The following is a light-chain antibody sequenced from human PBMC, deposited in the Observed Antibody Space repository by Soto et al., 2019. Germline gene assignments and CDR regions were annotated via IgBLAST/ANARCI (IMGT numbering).Light chain of an antibody. CDR3: QQYGSSPWT. CDR1: QSVSSSY. J-gene: IGKJ1*01. Sequence: EIVFSQSPCTLSLSPGERATLSCRASQSVSSSYLAWYQQKPGQAPRLLIYGASTRATGIPARFSGSGSGTEFTLTINSLQSEDFAVYYCQQYGSSPWTFGQGTKVDIK. CDR2: GAS. V-gene: IGKV3-20*01.